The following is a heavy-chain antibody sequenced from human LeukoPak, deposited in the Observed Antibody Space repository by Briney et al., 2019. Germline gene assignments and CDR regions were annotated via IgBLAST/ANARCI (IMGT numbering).Heavy chain of an antibody. CDR2: ISSSGSYT. D-gene: IGHD1-26*01. J-gene: IGHJ4*02. CDR1: GFTFSNYY. Sequence: GGSLRLSCAASGFTFSNYYMIWIRQAPGKGLEWVSYISSSGSYTNYADSVKGRVTISRDNAKNSLYLQMNSLRAEDTAVYYCARDRAGGSGSYSDYWGQGALVTVSS. CDR3: ARDRAGGSGSYSDY. V-gene: IGHV3-11*06.